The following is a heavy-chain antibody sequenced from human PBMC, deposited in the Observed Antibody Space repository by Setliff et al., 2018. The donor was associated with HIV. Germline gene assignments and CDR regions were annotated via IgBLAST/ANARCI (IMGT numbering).Heavy chain of an antibody. D-gene: IGHD7-27*01. Sequence: PGGSLRLSCSTSGFIFSSYEMNWVRQAPGKGLEWVSYMSSGGGTVYHADSVKGRVTISRDNAKNLLYLEMDGLRFEDTASYYCARLNWGPWGQGILVTVSS. CDR1: GFIFSSYE. CDR2: MSSGGGTV. CDR3: ARLNWGP. J-gene: IGHJ5*02. V-gene: IGHV3-48*03.